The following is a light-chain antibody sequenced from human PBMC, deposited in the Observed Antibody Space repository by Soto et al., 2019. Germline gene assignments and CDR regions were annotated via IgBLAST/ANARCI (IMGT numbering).Light chain of an antibody. CDR1: QTINTY. V-gene: IGKV3-11*01. CDR2: DAS. Sequence: IMLKTSPATLSLCTWARATLSCMASQTINTYLAWFQQKPGQAPRLLIYDASNRETGISARFSGSGSGTEFTLTISSLEPEDFAVYYCQQRSNWPRTFGQGTKVDIK. J-gene: IGKJ1*01. CDR3: QQRSNWPRT.